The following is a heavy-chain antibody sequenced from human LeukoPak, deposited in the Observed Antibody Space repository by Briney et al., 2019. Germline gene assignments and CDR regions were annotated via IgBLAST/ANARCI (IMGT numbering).Heavy chain of an antibody. CDR1: GYSISSGYH. J-gene: IGHJ6*03. V-gene: IGHV4-38-2*02. Sequence: SETLSLTCTVSGYSISSGYHWGWIRQPPGKGLEWIGSIYHSGSTYYNPSLKSRVTISVDTSKNQFSLKLSSVTAADTAVYYCARDYYYYYMDVWGKGTTVTVSS. CDR3: ARDYYYYYMDV. CDR2: IYHSGST.